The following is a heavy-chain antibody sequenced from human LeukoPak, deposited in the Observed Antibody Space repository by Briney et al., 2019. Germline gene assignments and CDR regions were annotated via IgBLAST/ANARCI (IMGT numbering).Heavy chain of an antibody. CDR1: GYIFTNYY. D-gene: IGHD6-13*01. V-gene: IGHV1-46*01. CDR3: ARAAAGHSFDY. J-gene: IGHJ4*02. CDR2: INPSGGST. Sequence: ASVKVSCKASGYIFTNYYMHWVRQAPGQGLEWMGIINPSGGSTSYAQKFQGRVTMTRDTSTSTVYMELSSLRSEDTGVYYCARAAAGHSFDYWGQGTLVTVSS.